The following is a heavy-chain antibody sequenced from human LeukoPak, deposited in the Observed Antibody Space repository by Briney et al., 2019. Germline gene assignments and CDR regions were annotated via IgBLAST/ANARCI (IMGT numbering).Heavy chain of an antibody. CDR2: IQSKTDGGTI. CDR3: SALMVRGIINI. CDR1: GFTFSNAW. V-gene: IGHV3-15*01. D-gene: IGHD3-10*01. J-gene: IGHJ4*02. Sequence: GGSLRLSCAASGFTFSNAWMSWVRQAPGKGLEWVGRIQSKTDGGTIEYAAPVKGRFSISRDDSKTTLFLQMNSLKTEDTGVYYCSALMVRGIINIWGQGTLVTVSS.